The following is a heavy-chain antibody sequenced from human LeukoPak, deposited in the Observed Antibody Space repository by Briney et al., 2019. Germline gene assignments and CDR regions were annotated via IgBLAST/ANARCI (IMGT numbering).Heavy chain of an antibody. Sequence: SETLSLTCAVYGGSFSGYYWSWIRQPPGKGLEWIGEINHSGSTNYNPSLKRRVTISVDTSKNQFSLKLSSVTAADTAVYYCARGSMVRGVMGFDYWGQGTLVTVSS. D-gene: IGHD3-10*01. CDR2: INHSGST. CDR3: ARGSMVRGVMGFDY. J-gene: IGHJ4*02. V-gene: IGHV4-34*01. CDR1: GGSFSGYY.